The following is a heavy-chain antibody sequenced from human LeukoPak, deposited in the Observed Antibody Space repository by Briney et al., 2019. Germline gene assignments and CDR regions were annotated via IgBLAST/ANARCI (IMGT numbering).Heavy chain of an antibody. Sequence: PGGSLKLSCTASGFTFSRSTVHWVRQASGKGLEWVGRMRSKANSFVTTYTTSVQGRFTISRDDSKNTAYLQMNSLRTEDTALYYCTTDQFNSFDIWGRGTMVTVSS. J-gene: IGHJ3*02. CDR1: GFTFSRST. CDR3: TTDQFNSFDI. CDR2: MRSKANSFVT. D-gene: IGHD5-24*01. V-gene: IGHV3-73*01.